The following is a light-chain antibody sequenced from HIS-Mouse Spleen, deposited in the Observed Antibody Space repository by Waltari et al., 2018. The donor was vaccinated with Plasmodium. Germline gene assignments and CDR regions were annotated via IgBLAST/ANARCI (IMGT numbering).Light chain of an antibody. CDR2: KDS. Sequence: TAMITCSGDALPKQYAYWYQQKPGQAPVLVIYKDSERPSGIPERFSGSSSGTTVTLTISGVQAEDEADYYCQSADSSGTYVVFGGGTKLTVL. J-gene: IGLJ2*01. CDR3: QSADSSGTYVV. V-gene: IGLV3-25*03. CDR1: ALPKQY.